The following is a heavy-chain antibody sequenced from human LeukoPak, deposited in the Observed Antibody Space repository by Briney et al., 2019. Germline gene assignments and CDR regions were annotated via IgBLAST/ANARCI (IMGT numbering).Heavy chain of an antibody. Sequence: PSGTLSLTCAVSGGSISSSNWWNWVRQPPGKGLEWIGEIHHSGRTNYNPPLKSRVTISVDKSKNQFSLKLSSVTAADTAVYYCARQLRWLQYMDVWGKGTTVTVSS. V-gene: IGHV4-4*02. CDR2: IHHSGRT. J-gene: IGHJ6*03. CDR3: ARQLRWLQYMDV. D-gene: IGHD5-24*01. CDR1: GGSISSSNW.